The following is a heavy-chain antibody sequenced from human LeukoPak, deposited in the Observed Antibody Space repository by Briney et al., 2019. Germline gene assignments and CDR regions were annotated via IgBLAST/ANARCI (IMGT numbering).Heavy chain of an antibody. CDR2: ISSSSSTI. CDR3: AGDDYGGNRGYYYMDV. V-gene: IGHV3-48*01. D-gene: IGHD4-23*01. Sequence: PGGSLRLSCAASGFTFSSYSMNWVRQAPGKGLEWVSYISSSSSTIYYADSVKGRFTISRDNSKNTLYLQMNSLRAEDTAVYYCAGDDYGGNRGYYYMDVWGKGTTVTISS. J-gene: IGHJ6*03. CDR1: GFTFSSYS.